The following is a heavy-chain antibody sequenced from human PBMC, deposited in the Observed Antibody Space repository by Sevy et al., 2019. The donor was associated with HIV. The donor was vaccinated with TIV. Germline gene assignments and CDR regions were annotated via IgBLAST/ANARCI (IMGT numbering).Heavy chain of an antibody. Sequence: GGSLRLSCAASGFTFSTYAMNWVRQAPGKGLEWVSSISNNGATTYYTDSLKDRFTISRDNSKNMVYLQMNSLRTEDTAVYYCANHEDYSVPLDFWGQGTLVTVSS. CDR2: ISNNGATT. V-gene: IGHV3-23*01. D-gene: IGHD2-15*01. CDR3: ANHEDYSVPLDF. J-gene: IGHJ4*02. CDR1: GFTFSTYA.